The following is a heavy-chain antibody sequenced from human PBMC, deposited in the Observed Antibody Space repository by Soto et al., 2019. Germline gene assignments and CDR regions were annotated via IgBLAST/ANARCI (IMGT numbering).Heavy chain of an antibody. V-gene: IGHV3-23*01. D-gene: IGHD1-1*01. CDR2: ISGSGGST. J-gene: IGHJ6*02. CDR1: GFTFSSYA. CDR3: AKEIAWPGTYYYYGMDV. Sequence: GGSLRLSCAASGFTFSSYAMSWVRQAPGKGLEWVSAISGSGGSTYYADSVKGRFTISRDNSKNTLYLQMNSLRAGDTAVYYCAKEIAWPGTYYYYGMDVWGQGTTVTVSS.